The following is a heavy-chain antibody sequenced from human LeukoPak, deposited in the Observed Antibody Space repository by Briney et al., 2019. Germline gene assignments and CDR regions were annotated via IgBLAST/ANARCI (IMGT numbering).Heavy chain of an antibody. CDR3: AREHDFGRFDF. V-gene: IGHV4-61*01. CDR2: VYNSGGT. J-gene: IGHJ4*02. Sequence: SETLSLTCTVFGGSVSSGSHYWSWIRQPPGKGLEWFGNVYNSGGTNYNPSLQSRVTISMDTSKNQFSLKLTSITAADTAVYFCAREHDFGRFDFWGQGTLVVVSS. D-gene: IGHD4-17*01. CDR1: GGSVSSGSHY.